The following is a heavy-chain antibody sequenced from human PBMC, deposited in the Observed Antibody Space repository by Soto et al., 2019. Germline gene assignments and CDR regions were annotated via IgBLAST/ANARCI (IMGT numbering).Heavy chain of an antibody. J-gene: IGHJ4*02. D-gene: IGHD1-26*01. Sequence: PGGSLRLACAASGFTFSSYAMHWVRQAPGKGLEWVAVISYDGSNKYYADSVKGRFTISRDNSKNTLYLRMNSLRAEDTAVYYCAKDARGASGYFDYRGKGTRVTVSS. CDR3: AKDARGASGYFDY. CDR1: GFTFSSYA. CDR2: ISYDGSNK. V-gene: IGHV3-30-3*01.